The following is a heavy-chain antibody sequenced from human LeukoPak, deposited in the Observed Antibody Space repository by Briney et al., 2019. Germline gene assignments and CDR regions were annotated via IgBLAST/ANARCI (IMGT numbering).Heavy chain of an antibody. CDR1: GGSFSGYY. CDR2: IYYSGTT. CDR3: AIPKDYYDSSGYYFGNHGMDV. V-gene: IGHV4-59*08. Sequence: KTSETLSLTCAVYGGSFSGYYWTWIRQPPGRGLEWIGYIYYSGTTNYNPSLESRLTISLDTSKNQFSLKLSSVTAADTAVYYCAIPKDYYDSSGYYFGNHGMDVWGQGTTVTVSS. J-gene: IGHJ6*02. D-gene: IGHD3-22*01.